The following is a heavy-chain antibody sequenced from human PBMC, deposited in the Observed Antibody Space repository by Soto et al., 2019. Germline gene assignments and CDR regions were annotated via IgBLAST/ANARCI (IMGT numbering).Heavy chain of an antibody. CDR2: ISSSSSYT. CDR1: EFSFSDYY. D-gene: IGHD3-10*01. V-gene: IGHV3-11*06. CDR3: ASPGKGVGEGYDYYYGMDV. J-gene: IGHJ6*02. Sequence: QVQLVECGGGLVKPGGSLRLSCAASEFSFSDYYMSWIRQAPEKGMECVSYISSSSSYTNCADSVKGRFTISRDNAKNSLYLQRNSLRTEDMALYYCASPGKGVGEGYDYYYGMDVWGQGTTVTVSS.